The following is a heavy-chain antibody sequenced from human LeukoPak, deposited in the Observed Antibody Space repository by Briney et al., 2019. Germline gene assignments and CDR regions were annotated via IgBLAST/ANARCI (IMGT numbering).Heavy chain of an antibody. V-gene: IGHV1-46*01. D-gene: IGHD1-26*01. Sequence: GASVKVSCKASGYTFTSYYMHWVRQAPGQGLEWMGIINPSGGSTSYAQKFQGRVTMTRDMSTSTDYMELNSLRAEDTAVYYCAKDRSKGSYGDEFDFWGQGTLVTVSS. CDR1: GYTFTSYY. J-gene: IGHJ4*02. CDR3: AKDRSKGSYGDEFDF. CDR2: INPSGGST.